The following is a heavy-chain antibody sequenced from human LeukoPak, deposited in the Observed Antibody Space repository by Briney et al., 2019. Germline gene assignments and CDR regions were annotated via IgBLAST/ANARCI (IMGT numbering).Heavy chain of an antibody. Sequence: SETLSLTYAVYGGSFSGYYWSWIRQPPGKGLEWIGEINHSGSTNYNPSLKSRVTISVDTSKNQFSLKLSSVTAADTAVYYCARGGRWLRFFPFDYWGQGTLVTVSS. CDR2: INHSGST. J-gene: IGHJ4*02. CDR1: GGSFSGYY. CDR3: ARGGRWLRFFPFDY. V-gene: IGHV4-34*01. D-gene: IGHD5-12*01.